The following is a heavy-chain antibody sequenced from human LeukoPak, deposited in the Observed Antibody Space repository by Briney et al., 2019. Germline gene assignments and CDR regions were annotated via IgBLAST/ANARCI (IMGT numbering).Heavy chain of an antibody. Sequence: GGSLRLSCAASGFTFSTYAVNWVRQAPGKGLEWVAVISYDGSNKYYADSVKGRFTISRDNSKNTLYLQMNSLRAEDTAVYYCAYGDYGSGAFDIWGQGTMVTVSS. D-gene: IGHD4-17*01. V-gene: IGHV3-30*03. J-gene: IGHJ3*02. CDR1: GFTFSTYA. CDR3: AYGDYGSGAFDI. CDR2: ISYDGSNK.